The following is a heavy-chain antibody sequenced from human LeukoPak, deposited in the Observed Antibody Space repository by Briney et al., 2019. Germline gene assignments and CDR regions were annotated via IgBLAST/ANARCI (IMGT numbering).Heavy chain of an antibody. CDR1: GYTLTELS. D-gene: IGHD6-13*01. Sequence: ASVKVSCKVSGYTLTELSMHWVRQAPGKGLEWMGGFDPEDGETIYAQKFQGRVTMTTDTSMSTAYMELRSLRSDDTAVYYCARATGRYSSSWYGYWGQGTLVTVSS. J-gene: IGHJ4*02. CDR2: FDPEDGET. CDR3: ARATGRYSSSWYGY. V-gene: IGHV1-24*01.